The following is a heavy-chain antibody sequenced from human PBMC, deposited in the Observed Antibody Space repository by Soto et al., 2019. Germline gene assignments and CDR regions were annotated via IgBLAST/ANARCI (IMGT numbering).Heavy chain of an antibody. V-gene: IGHV4-4*02. CDR3: AARHFWSGPWTDRRLDY. CDR1: GDSINRRHW. CDR2: SSHSGST. J-gene: IGHJ4*02. D-gene: IGHD3-3*02. Sequence: QVQLQESGPGLVKPSGTLSLTCGVSGDSINRRHWWNWVRQPPGKGLEWIGQSSHSGSTNYNPSLTSRGTIAVDKSKNHFSLQLTSVTAADTAAYYCAARHFWSGPWTDRRLDYWGQGTLVTVSS.